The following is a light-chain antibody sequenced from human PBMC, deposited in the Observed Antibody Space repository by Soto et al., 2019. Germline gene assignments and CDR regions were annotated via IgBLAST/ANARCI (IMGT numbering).Light chain of an antibody. CDR1: QSVSSN. V-gene: IGKV3-11*01. Sequence: EVVLTQSPGTLSLSAGERATLSCRASQSVSSNLAWYQQKPGQAPRLLIYGASTRATGIPARFSGSGSGTEFTLTISSLEPEDFAVYYCQQRSNWPSITFGQGTRLEIK. J-gene: IGKJ5*01. CDR2: GAS. CDR3: QQRSNWPSIT.